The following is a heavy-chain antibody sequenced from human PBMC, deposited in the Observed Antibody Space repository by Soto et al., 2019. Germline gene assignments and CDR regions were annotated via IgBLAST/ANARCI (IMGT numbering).Heavy chain of an antibody. Sequence: PGGSLRLSCAASGFTFSSYGMHWLRQAPGKGLEWVAVIWYDGSNKYYADSVKGRFTISRDNSKNTLYLQMNSLRAEDTAVYYCARGNDFSYYFYYHGMDGCGPVXTVTASS. V-gene: IGHV3-33*01. CDR3: ARGNDFSYYFYYHGMDG. D-gene: IGHD3-3*01. CDR1: GFTFSSYG. J-gene: IGHJ6*02. CDR2: IWYDGSNK.